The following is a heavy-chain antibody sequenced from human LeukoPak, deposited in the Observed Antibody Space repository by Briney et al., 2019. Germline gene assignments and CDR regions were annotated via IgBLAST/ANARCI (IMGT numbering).Heavy chain of an antibody. CDR1: GFTFDDYA. CDR3: AKDYCGGDCYSGWYFDL. V-gene: IGHV3-9*01. Sequence: GRSLRLSCAASGFTFDDYAMHWVRQAPGKGLEWVSGTSYNSDTIAYADSVKGRFIISRDNAKNSLYLQMNSLRAEDTALYYCAKDYCGGDCYSGWYFDLWGRGTLVTVSS. CDR2: TSYNSDTI. J-gene: IGHJ2*01. D-gene: IGHD2-21*02.